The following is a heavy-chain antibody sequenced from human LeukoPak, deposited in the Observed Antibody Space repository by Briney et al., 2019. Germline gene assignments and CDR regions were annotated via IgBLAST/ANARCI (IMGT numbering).Heavy chain of an antibody. CDR1: GASVNTGSYY. CDR3: ATGDSSGYCYDY. CDR2: IYYSGTT. D-gene: IGHD3-22*01. Sequence: SETLSLTCTVSGASVNTGSYYWSWLRQPPGKGLEWIGNIYYSGTTNYNPSLKSRVTMSVDTSKNQFSLKLSSVTAADTAVYYCATGDSSGYCYDYWGQGTLVTVS. J-gene: IGHJ4*02. V-gene: IGHV4-61*01.